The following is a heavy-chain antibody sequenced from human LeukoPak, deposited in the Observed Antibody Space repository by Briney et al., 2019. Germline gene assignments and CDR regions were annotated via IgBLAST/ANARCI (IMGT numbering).Heavy chain of an antibody. Sequence: SETLSLTCAGYGGSFSGYYWSWIRQSPGKGLEWIGETNPSGSTKYNPSLKSRVTISVDTSKNQFSLKLSSVIVADTAVYYCARDDSVVGTAYDYWGQGTLVTVSS. D-gene: IGHD6-19*01. CDR3: ARDDSVVGTAYDY. CDR2: TNPSGST. CDR1: GGSFSGYY. V-gene: IGHV4-34*01. J-gene: IGHJ4*02.